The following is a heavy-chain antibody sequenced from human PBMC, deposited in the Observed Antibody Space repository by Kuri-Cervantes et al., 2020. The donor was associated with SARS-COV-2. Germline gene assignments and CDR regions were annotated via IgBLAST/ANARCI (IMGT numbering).Heavy chain of an antibody. CDR3: ARVRYYYDRSGSHRYMDV. CDR2: IWYDGSKK. D-gene: IGHD3-22*01. Sequence: GESLKISCAASGFTFRNYGMHWVRQAPGKGLEWVAVIWYDGSKKYYADSVKGRFTISRDNSKNTLYLQMKSLRVEDTAVYYCARVRYYYDRSGSHRYMDVWGKGTTVTVSS. V-gene: IGHV3-33*08. J-gene: IGHJ6*03. CDR1: GFTFRNYG.